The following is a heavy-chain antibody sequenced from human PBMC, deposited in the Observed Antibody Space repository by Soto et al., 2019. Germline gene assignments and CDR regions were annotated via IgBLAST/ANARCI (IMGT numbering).Heavy chain of an antibody. Sequence: QVQLVESGGGVVQPGRSLRLSCAASGFTFSSYAMHWVRQAPGKGLEWVAVISYDGSNKYYADSVKGRFTISRENSKNRLYLQMNSLRAEDTAVYYCAREGVIVVVPFDYWGQGTLVTVSS. CDR2: ISYDGSNK. J-gene: IGHJ4*02. CDR1: GFTFSSYA. CDR3: AREGVIVVVPFDY. D-gene: IGHD3-22*01. V-gene: IGHV3-30-3*01.